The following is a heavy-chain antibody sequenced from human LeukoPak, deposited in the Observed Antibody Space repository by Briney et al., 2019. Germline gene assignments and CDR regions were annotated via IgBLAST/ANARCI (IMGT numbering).Heavy chain of an antibody. Sequence: GGSLRLSCAASGFTFSSYSMNWVRQAPGKGLEWVSSTSSSSSYIYYADSVKGRFTISRDNAKNSLYLQMNSLRAEDTAVYYCARESRDSKDGYNFDYWGQGTLATVSS. CDR3: ARESRDSKDGYNFDY. CDR2: TSSSSSYI. J-gene: IGHJ4*02. V-gene: IGHV3-21*01. CDR1: GFTFSSYS. D-gene: IGHD5-24*01.